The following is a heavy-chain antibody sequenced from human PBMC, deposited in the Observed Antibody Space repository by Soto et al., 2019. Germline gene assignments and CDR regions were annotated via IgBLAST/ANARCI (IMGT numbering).Heavy chain of an antibody. CDR2: INHSGST. J-gene: IGHJ4*02. CDR1: GGSFSGYY. V-gene: IGHV4-34*01. D-gene: IGHD6-13*01. CDR3: ARARIAAAGSDFDY. Sequence: SETLSLTCAVYGGSFSGYYWSWIRQPPGKGLEWIGEINHSGSTNYNPSLKSRVTISVDTSKNQFSLKPSSVTAADTAVYYCARARIAAAGSDFDYWGQGTLVTVSS.